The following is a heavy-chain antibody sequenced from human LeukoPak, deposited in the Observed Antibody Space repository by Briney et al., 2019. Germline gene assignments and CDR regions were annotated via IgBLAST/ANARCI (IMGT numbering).Heavy chain of an antibody. D-gene: IGHD6-25*01. CDR3: TAGRSDYFDF. V-gene: IGHV4-39*01. J-gene: IGHJ4*02. CDR1: GGSISSSSYY. CDR2: IYYSGGT. Sequence: SETLSLTCTVSGGSISSSSYYWGWIRQPPGKGLEWIGSIYYSGGTYYNPSLKSRVTISVDTSKNQFSLKLSSVTAADTAVYYCTAGRSDYFDFWGQGTLVTVSS.